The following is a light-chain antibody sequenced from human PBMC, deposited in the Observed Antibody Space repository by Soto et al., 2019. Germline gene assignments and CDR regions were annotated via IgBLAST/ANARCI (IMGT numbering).Light chain of an antibody. Sequence: EIVLTQSPGTLSLSPGERATLSCRASQSVGSTYLAWYQQKPGQPPKLLIYWASTRESGVPDRFSGSGSGTDFTLTISSLQAEDVAVYYCQQYYSTSITFGQGTRLEIK. J-gene: IGKJ5*01. CDR1: QSVGSTY. V-gene: IGKV4-1*01. CDR3: QQYYSTSIT. CDR2: WAS.